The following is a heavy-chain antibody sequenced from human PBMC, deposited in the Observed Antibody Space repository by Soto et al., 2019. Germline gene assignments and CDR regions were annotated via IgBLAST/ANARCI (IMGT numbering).Heavy chain of an antibody. CDR1: GFTFSSYS. V-gene: IGHV3-48*01. CDR3: ARETAMAFYGMDV. J-gene: IGHJ6*02. D-gene: IGHD5-18*01. Sequence: GGSLRLSCEASGFTFSSYSMNWVRQAPGKGLEWVSYISSSSSTIYYADSVKGRFTISRDNAKNSLYLQMNSLRGEDTAVYYCARETAMAFYGMDVWGQGTTVTSP. CDR2: ISSSSSTI.